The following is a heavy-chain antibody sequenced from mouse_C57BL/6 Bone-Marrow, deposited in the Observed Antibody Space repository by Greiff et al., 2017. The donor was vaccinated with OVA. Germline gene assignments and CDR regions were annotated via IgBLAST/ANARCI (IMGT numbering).Heavy chain of an antibody. V-gene: IGHV1-54*01. CDR2: INPGSGGT. CDR1: GYAFTNYL. Sequence: VQLQQSGAELVRPGTSVKVSCKASGYAFTNYLIEWVKQRPGQGLEWIGVINPGSGGTNYNEKFKGKATLTADKSSSTAYMQLSSLPSEDSAVYFCARWRPHYYAMDYWGQGTSVTVSS. CDR3: ARWRPHYYAMDY. J-gene: IGHJ4*01.